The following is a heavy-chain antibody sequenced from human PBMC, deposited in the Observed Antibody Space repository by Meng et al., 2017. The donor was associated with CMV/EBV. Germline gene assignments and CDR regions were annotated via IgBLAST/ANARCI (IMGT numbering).Heavy chain of an antibody. J-gene: IGHJ6*02. Sequence: SVKVSCKASGYTFTSYAMNWVRQAPGQGLEWMGGIIPILGIANYAQKFQGRVTITADKSTSTAYMELSSLRSEDTAVYYCASGGLGLGYCSSTSCSYYYGMDVWGQGTTVTVSS. CDR3: ASGGLGLGYCSSTSCSYYYGMDV. V-gene: IGHV1-69*10. CDR1: GYTFTSYA. CDR2: IIPILGIA. D-gene: IGHD2-2*01.